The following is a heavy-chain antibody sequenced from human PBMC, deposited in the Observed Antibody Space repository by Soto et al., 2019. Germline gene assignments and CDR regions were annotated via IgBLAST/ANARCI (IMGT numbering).Heavy chain of an antibody. J-gene: IGHJ6*02. D-gene: IGHD2-2*01. V-gene: IGHV1-8*01. CDR3: ARAFSSYRLLSRHYYGMDV. CDR1: GYTFTSYD. Sequence: GASVKVSCKASGYTFTSYDINWVRQATGQGLEWMGWMNPNSGNTGYAQKFQGRATMTRNTSISTAYMELSSLRSEDTAVYYCARAFSSYRLLSRHYYGMDVWGQGATVTVSS. CDR2: MNPNSGNT.